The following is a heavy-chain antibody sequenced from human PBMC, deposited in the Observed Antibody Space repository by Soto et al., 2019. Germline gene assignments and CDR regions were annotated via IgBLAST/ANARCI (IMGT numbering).Heavy chain of an antibody. V-gene: IGHV3-23*01. CDR1: GFTFSNYA. J-gene: IGHJ4*02. CDR3: AKDGRLAGVTRSELDLDY. Sequence: GGSLRLSCAASGFTFSNYAMYWVRQAPGKGLEWVSTITASGSSTYDADSVKGRFTISRDNSRDTLYLQMNSLRAEDTAVYYCAKDGRLAGVTRSELDLDYWGQGTLVTVSS. CDR2: ITASGSST. D-gene: IGHD1-26*01.